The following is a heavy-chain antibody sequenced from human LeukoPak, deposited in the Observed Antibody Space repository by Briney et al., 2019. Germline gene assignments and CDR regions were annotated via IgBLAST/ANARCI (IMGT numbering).Heavy chain of an antibody. Sequence: PSEALSLTCTVSGGSMSSGTYYWSWIRQPAGKGLEWIGRIYTSGSTNYNPSLKSRVTISVDTSKNQFSLKLSSVTAADTAVYYCARDRSGWYGIDYWGQGTLVTVSS. V-gene: IGHV4-61*02. CDR3: ARDRSGWYGIDY. CDR2: IYTSGST. J-gene: IGHJ4*02. CDR1: GGSMSSGTYY. D-gene: IGHD6-19*01.